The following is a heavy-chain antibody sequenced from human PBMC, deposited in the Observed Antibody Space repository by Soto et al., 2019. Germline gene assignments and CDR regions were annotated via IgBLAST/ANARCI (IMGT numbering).Heavy chain of an antibody. Sequence: GESLKISCKVSGYNFGTYWISWVRQMPGKGLEWMGRIAPSDSYTYYSPSFQGHVTISADTSISTAYLQWSSLKASDTAVYYCARHLPSGWLYGLDVWGQGTTVTVSS. D-gene: IGHD6-19*01. J-gene: IGHJ6*02. CDR1: GYNFGTYW. V-gene: IGHV5-10-1*01. CDR2: IAPSDSYT. CDR3: ARHLPSGWLYGLDV.